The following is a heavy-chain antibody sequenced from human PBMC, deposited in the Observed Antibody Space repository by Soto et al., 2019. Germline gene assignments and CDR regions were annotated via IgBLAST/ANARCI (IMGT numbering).Heavy chain of an antibody. Sequence: GGSLRLSCAASGFTFSSYAMHWVRQAPGKGLEWVAVISYDGSNKYYADSVKGRFTISRDNSKNTLYLQMNSLRAEDTAVYYCARSYYYDSSGYYDYWGQGTLVTIAS. CDR2: ISYDGSNK. CDR3: ARSYYYDSSGYYDY. J-gene: IGHJ4*02. V-gene: IGHV3-30*04. D-gene: IGHD3-22*01. CDR1: GFTFSSYA.